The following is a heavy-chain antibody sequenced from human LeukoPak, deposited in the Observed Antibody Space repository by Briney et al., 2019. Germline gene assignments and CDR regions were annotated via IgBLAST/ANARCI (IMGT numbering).Heavy chain of an antibody. D-gene: IGHD2-15*01. CDR3: ARGLGFCSGGNCYPSNGVDV. CDR1: GGSISSGGYY. V-gene: IGHV4-61*08. J-gene: IGHJ6*02. CDR2: ISDSGST. Sequence: PSGTLSLTCTVSGGSISSGGYYWSWIRQPPGKGLEWIGEISDSGSTNYNPSLKNRATILIDTSKKQISLDLYSVTAADTAVYYCARGLGFCSGGNCYPSNGVDVWGQGTTVSVSS.